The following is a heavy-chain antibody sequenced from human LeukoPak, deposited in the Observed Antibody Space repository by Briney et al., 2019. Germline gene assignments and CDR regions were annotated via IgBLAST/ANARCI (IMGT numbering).Heavy chain of an antibody. Sequence: GGSLRLSCAASGFTFSSYAMSWVRQAPGKGLEWVSAISGSGGSTYYADSVKGRFTISRDNSKNTLYLQMNSLRAEDTAVYYCAKDSIVVVTAIPSEFDYWGQGTLVTVSS. CDR1: GFTFSSYA. V-gene: IGHV3-23*01. J-gene: IGHJ4*02. CDR3: AKDSIVVVTAIPSEFDY. CDR2: ISGSGGST. D-gene: IGHD2-21*02.